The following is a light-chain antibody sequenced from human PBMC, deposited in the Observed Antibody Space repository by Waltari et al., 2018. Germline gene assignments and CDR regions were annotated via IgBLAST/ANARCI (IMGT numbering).Light chain of an antibody. CDR3: QQIHSLPTT. CDR1: QTISNW. Sequence: DIQIPQSPSTLSASIGDRVPITCRASQTISNWLAWYQQKPGQAPKLLIYTASTLDDGVPSRFSGSGSGTEFTLTISSLQPEDFATYYCQQIHSLPTTFGQGTKL. J-gene: IGKJ2*01. V-gene: IGKV1-5*01. CDR2: TAS.